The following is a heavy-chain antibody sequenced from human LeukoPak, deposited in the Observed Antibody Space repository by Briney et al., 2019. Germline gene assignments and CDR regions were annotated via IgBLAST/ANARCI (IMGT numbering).Heavy chain of an antibody. V-gene: IGHV3-66*01. CDR3: ARAGCSGGMCLYYCEH. Sequence: GGSLRLSCAASGVTVSDNYMGAGRQAPGKGLEWVSVIYSGGSTNYADSVKGRFTISRDNSKNTLYLQMNSLRVDDTAVYYCARAGCSGGMCLYYCEHWRRGPLVTVSS. J-gene: IGHJ4*02. CDR1: GVTVSDNY. D-gene: IGHD2-15*01. CDR2: IYSGGST.